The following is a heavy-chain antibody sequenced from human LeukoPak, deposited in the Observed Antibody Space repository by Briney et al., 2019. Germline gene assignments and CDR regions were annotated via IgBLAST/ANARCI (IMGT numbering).Heavy chain of an antibody. CDR2: INPNSGGT. D-gene: IGHD4-17*01. V-gene: IGHV1-2*02. CDR3: ASFGDPFDY. J-gene: IGHJ4*02. CDR1: GYTFTNYY. Sequence: ASVKVSCKASGYTFTNYYMHRVRQAPGQGLEWMGWINPNSGGTNYAQKFQGRVTMTRDTSITTAYMELSRLASDDTAVYYCASFGDPFDYWGQGTLVTVSS.